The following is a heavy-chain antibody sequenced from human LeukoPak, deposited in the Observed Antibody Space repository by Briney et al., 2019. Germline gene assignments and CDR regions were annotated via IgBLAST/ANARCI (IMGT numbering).Heavy chain of an antibody. CDR2: IYYSGTT. CDR1: GGSISSYY. J-gene: IGHJ4*02. D-gene: IGHD1-26*01. CDR3: AGYSGSVLDY. Sequence: SETLSLTCTVSGGSISSYYWSWIRQPPGKGLEWIGYIYYSGTTNYNPSLKSRVTISVDTSKNQFSLKLSSVTAADTAVYYCAGYSGSVLDYWGQGTLVTVSS. V-gene: IGHV4-59*08.